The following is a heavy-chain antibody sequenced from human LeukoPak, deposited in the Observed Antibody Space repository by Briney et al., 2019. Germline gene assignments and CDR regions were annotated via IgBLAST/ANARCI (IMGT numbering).Heavy chain of an antibody. CDR1: GGSISSYY. CDR3: AKLTGGLIPYDDFDI. J-gene: IGHJ3*02. D-gene: IGHD4/OR15-4a*01. Sequence: PSETLSLTCTVSGGSISSYYWSWIRQPAGKGLEWIGRIYTSGSTNYNPSLKSRVTMSVDTSKNQFSLKLSSVTAADTAVYYCAKLTGGLIPYDDFDIWGQGTMVTASS. CDR2: IYTSGST. V-gene: IGHV4-4*07.